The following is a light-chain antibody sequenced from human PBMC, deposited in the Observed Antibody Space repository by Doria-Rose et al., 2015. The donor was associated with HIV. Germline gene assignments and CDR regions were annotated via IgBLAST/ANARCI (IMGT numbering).Light chain of an antibody. CDR1: QSLLYTSKNY. CDR2: WAS. CDR3: QQYYDTPS. J-gene: IGKJ3*01. V-gene: IGKV4-1*01. Sequence: DIQVTQSPESLGMSLGERATLNCKSNQSLLYTSKNYLAWDQQKPGQRPKLLIYWASTRQSVVPARFSGSGSGTDFTLTISSLEAEDVAVYYCQQYYDTPSFGPGTTVDIK.